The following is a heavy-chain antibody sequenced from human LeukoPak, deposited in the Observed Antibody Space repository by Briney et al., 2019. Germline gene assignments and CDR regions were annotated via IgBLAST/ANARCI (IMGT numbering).Heavy chain of an antibody. CDR3: ARHASREQPTFGAFDI. CDR1: GGSISSSSYY. Sequence: SETLSLTCTVSGGSISSSSYYWGWIRQPPGKGLEWIVSIYYSGSTYYNPSLKSRVTISVDTSKNQFSLKLSSVTAADTAVYYCARHASREQPTFGAFDIWGQGTMVTVSS. V-gene: IGHV4-39*01. CDR2: IYYSGST. D-gene: IGHD1-14*01. J-gene: IGHJ3*02.